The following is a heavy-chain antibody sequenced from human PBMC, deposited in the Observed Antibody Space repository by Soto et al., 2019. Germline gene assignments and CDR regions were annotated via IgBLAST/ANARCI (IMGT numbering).Heavy chain of an antibody. V-gene: IGHV3-7*03. CDR1: GFTFDNYY. J-gene: IGHJ4*02. D-gene: IGHD3-3*01. CDR3: ARDQETYYDFWSGYPTLEY. CDR2: IRQDGSEK. Sequence: GGSLRLSCEASGFTFDNYYMSWVRQAPGKGLEWVANIRQDGSEKYYVDSVKGRFTIARDNAKNSLSLEMNSLRAEDTAVYYCARDQETYYDFWSGYPTLEYWGQGTLVTVSS.